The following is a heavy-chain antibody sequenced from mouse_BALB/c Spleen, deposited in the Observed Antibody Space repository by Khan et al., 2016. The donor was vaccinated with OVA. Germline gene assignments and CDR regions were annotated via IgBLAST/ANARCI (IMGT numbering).Heavy chain of an antibody. CDR3: ARDYGYDEGFGY. CDR2: IYPGDGSY. Sequence: QAQLQQSGPELVKPGASVKMSCKASGYTFTSYYIHWVKQRPGQGLEWIGWIYPGDGSYNYNEKLKGKTKLNEDKYSSTAYMLISSLTSEDSAIYFCARDYGYDEGFGYWGQGTLVTVSA. V-gene: IGHV1S56*01. CDR1: GYTFTSYY. J-gene: IGHJ3*01. D-gene: IGHD2-2*01.